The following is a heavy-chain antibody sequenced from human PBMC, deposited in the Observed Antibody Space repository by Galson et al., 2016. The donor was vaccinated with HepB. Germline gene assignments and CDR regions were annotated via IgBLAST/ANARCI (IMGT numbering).Heavy chain of an antibody. V-gene: IGHV3-33*01. J-gene: IGHJ4*02. CDR3: ARDSWGTDY. D-gene: IGHD3-16*01. CDR2: INYDGSNK. Sequence: QAPGKGLEWVALINYDGSNKYYAESVKGRFTISRDNFKNTLYLQMNSLRAEDTAVYYCARDSWGTDYWGQGTLVTVSS.